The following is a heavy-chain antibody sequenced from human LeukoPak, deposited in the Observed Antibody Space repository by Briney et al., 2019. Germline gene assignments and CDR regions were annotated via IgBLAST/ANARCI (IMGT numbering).Heavy chain of an antibody. J-gene: IGHJ4*02. Sequence: PSETLSLTYTVSGGPISSGSYYWSWIRQPAGTGLEWIGRIYTSGSTNYNPSLKSRVTISVDTSKNQFSLKLSSVTAADTAVYYCASSGYEGGFDYWGQGTLVTVSS. CDR3: ASSGYEGGFDY. CDR1: GGPISSGSYY. V-gene: IGHV4-61*02. D-gene: IGHD5-12*01. CDR2: IYTSGST.